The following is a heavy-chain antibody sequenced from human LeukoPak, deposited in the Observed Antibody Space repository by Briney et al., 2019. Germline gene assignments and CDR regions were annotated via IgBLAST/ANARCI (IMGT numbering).Heavy chain of an antibody. CDR1: GYTFSGYY. CDR2: INPNSGGT. D-gene: IGHD3-10*01. Sequence: GASVKVSCKASGYTFSGYYTHWVRQAPGQGLECMGWINPNSGGTNYAQKFQGRVTMTRDTSISTAYMELSRLRSDDTAVYFCAREMGFGELLFDYWGQGTLVTVSS. V-gene: IGHV1-2*02. CDR3: AREMGFGELLFDY. J-gene: IGHJ4*02.